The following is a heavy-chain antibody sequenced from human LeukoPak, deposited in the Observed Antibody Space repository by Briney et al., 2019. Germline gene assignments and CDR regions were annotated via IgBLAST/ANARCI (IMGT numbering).Heavy chain of an antibody. CDR2: ISYDGSNK. D-gene: IGHD3-9*01. Sequence: PGRSLRLSCAASGFTFSSYAMHWVRQAPSKGLEWVAVISYDGSNKYYADSVKGRFTISRDNSKNTLYLQMNSLRAEDTAVYSCARCLLRYFDWSPFDYWGQGTLVTVSS. CDR3: ARCLLRYFDWSPFDY. V-gene: IGHV3-30*01. J-gene: IGHJ4*02. CDR1: GFTFSSYA.